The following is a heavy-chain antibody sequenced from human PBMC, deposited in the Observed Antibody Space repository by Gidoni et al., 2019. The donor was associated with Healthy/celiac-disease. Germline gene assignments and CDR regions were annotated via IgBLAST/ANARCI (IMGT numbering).Heavy chain of an antibody. V-gene: IGHV3-30*18. CDR3: AKEMTTVTTGLDY. CDR2: ISYDGSNK. Sequence: QVQLVESGGGVVQPGGSLRLSCAASGFPFSSYGMHWVRQAPGKGLEWVAVISYDGSNKYYADSVKGRFTISRDNSKNTLYLQMNSLRAEDTAVYYCAKEMTTVTTGLDYWGQGTLVTVSS. D-gene: IGHD4-17*01. J-gene: IGHJ4*02. CDR1: GFPFSSYG.